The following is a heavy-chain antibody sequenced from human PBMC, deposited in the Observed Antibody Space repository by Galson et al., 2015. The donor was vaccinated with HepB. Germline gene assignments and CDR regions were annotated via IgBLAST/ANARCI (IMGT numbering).Heavy chain of an antibody. J-gene: IGHJ4*02. V-gene: IGHV3-64*04. CDR3: AKVIQALLLGYCSGGSCYFDY. CDR1: GFTFSSYA. D-gene: IGHD2-15*01. Sequence: SLRLSCAASGFTFSSYAMHWVRQAPGKGLEYVSAISSNGGSTYYADSVKGRFTISRDNSKNTLYLQMNSLRAEDTAVYYCAKVIQALLLGYCSGGSCYFDYWGQGTLVTVSS. CDR2: ISSNGGST.